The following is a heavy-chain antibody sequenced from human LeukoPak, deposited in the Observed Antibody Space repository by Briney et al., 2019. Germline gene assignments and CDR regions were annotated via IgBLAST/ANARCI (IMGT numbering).Heavy chain of an antibody. D-gene: IGHD5-24*01. V-gene: IGHV3-30*04. CDR2: DSYDGNDK. CDR1: GFTFTRYA. Sequence: GGSLRLSCVASGFTFTRYAVDSVRQAPGKGLEWVTVDSYDGNDKYYAESVKGRVSISRDNSKNTVYLQMNSLRAEDTAVYYCARDDALATDGFDSWGQGTLVTVSS. CDR3: ARDDALATDGFDS. J-gene: IGHJ4*02.